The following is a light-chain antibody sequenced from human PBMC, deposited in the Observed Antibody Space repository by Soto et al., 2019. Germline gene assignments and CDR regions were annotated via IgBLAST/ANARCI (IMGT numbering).Light chain of an antibody. V-gene: IGLV2-11*01. CDR2: DVS. J-gene: IGLJ2*01. CDR1: SSDVGGYNS. Sequence: QSVLTQPRSVSGSPGQSVTISCTGTSSDVGGYNSVSWYQQHPGKAPKLIIYDVSKRPSGVPDRFSGSKSGNTASLTISGPQAEDEADYYCCSYAGSYTFVVFGGGTKLTVL. CDR3: CSYAGSYTFVV.